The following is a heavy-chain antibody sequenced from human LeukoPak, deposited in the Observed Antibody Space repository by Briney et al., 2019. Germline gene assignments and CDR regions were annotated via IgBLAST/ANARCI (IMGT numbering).Heavy chain of an antibody. J-gene: IGHJ6*03. CDR2: INPNSGGT. CDR3: ARDYDYSYGPTYYYYYYMDV. D-gene: IGHD5-18*01. V-gene: IGHV1-2*02. Sequence: ASVKVSCKASGYTFTGYFIHWVRQAPGQGLGWMGWINPNSGGTNYAQKFQGRVTMTRDTSISTAYMELSRLRSDDTAVYYCARDYDYSYGPTYYYYYYMDVWGKGTTVTVSS. CDR1: GYTFTGYF.